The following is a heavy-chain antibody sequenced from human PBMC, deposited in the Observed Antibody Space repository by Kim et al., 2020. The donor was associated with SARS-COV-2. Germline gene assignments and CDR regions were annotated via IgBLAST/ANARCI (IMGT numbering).Heavy chain of an antibody. V-gene: IGHV3-33*06. D-gene: IGHD6-6*01. Sequence: GKGRFTISRDNSKNTLYLQRNSLRAEDTAVYYCAKEKYSSSSPQYYFDYWGQGTLVTVSS. J-gene: IGHJ4*02. CDR3: AKEKYSSSSPQYYFDY.